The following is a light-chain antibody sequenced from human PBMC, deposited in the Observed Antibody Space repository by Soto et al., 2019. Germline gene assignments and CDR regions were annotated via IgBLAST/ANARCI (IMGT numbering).Light chain of an antibody. CDR1: SSDVGAYNC. CDR3: TSYTSTSTYV. CDR2: DVT. J-gene: IGLJ1*01. V-gene: IGLV2-14*01. Sequence: QSALTQPASVSGPPGQSITISCTGTSSDVGAYNCVSWYQHHPGKAPRLVIYDVTNRPSGISDRFSGSKSGNTASLTISGPLAEDEADYYCTSYTSTSTYVFGTGTKVTVL.